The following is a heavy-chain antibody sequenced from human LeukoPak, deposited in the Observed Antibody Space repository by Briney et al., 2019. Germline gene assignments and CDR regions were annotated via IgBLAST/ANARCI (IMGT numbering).Heavy chain of an antibody. D-gene: IGHD3-3*01. CDR3: ARQTTVLRFLEWFPWAAFDI. CDR1: GGSISSSSYY. Sequence: PSETLSLTCTVSGGSISSSSYYWGWIRQPPGKGLEWIGSIYYSGSTYYNPSLKSRVTISVDTSKNQFSLKLSSVTAADTAVYYCARQTTVLRFLEWFPWAAFDIWGQGTMVTVSS. J-gene: IGHJ3*02. CDR2: IYYSGST. V-gene: IGHV4-39*01.